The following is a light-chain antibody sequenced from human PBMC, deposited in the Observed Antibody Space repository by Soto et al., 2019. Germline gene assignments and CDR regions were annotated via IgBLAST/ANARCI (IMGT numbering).Light chain of an antibody. V-gene: IGKV3-20*01. CDR1: QSVSGSY. Sequence: ENVLTQSPGTLSLSPGERATLSCRASQSVSGSYLAWYQQKPGQAPRLLIYGASSRATGIPVRFSGSGSGTDFTLTISRLEPEDFAVYYCQQYGSSPTFGQGTKVEIK. CDR2: GAS. J-gene: IGKJ1*01. CDR3: QQYGSSPT.